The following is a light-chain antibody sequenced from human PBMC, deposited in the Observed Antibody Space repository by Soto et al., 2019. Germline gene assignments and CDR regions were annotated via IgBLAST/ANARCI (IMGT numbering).Light chain of an antibody. V-gene: IGLV2-14*03. J-gene: IGLJ1*01. CDR2: DVS. CDR1: SSDVGGYNY. Sequence: QSALTQPASVSGSPGQSITISCTGTSSDVGGYNYVSWYQQHPGKAPKLMIYDVSDRPSGVSNRFSGSKSGNTASLTISGLQAEDEADYYCCSYTSSSTPGVFGTGTKVTVL. CDR3: CSYTSSSTPGV.